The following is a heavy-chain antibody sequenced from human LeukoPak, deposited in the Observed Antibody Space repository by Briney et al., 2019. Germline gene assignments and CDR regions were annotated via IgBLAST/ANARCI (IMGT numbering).Heavy chain of an antibody. CDR3: DGADF. Sequence: GGSLRLSCAASGFTFSTYSMNWARQAPGKGLEWVSTINYSGGGTYYADSVKGRLTISRDNSKNTLYLQMNSLRADDTAVYYCDGADFWGQGTLVTVSS. CDR1: GFTFSTYS. V-gene: IGHV3-23*01. J-gene: IGHJ4*02. CDR2: INYSGGGT.